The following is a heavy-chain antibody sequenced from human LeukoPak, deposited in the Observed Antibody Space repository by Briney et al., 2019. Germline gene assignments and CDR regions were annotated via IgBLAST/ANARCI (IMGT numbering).Heavy chain of an antibody. V-gene: IGHV1-69*13. CDR3: ARKLTDAFDI. J-gene: IGHJ3*02. D-gene: IGHD4-23*01. Sequence: SVKVSCKASGYTFTSYDINWVRQATGQGLEWMGGIIPIFGTANYAQKFQGRVTITADESTSTAYMELSSLRSEDTAVYYCARKLTDAFDIWGQGTMVTVSS. CDR2: IIPIFGTA. CDR1: GYTFTSYD.